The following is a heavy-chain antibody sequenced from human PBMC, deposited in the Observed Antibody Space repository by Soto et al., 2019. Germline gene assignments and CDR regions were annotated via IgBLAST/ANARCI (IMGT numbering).Heavy chain of an antibody. CDR1: GFSLNTRGGG. CDR3: VQRPPPDYDFWSGLSDVFDF. V-gene: IGHV2-5*02. J-gene: IGHJ3*01. CDR2: IFCDDDT. D-gene: IGHD3-3*01. Sequence: GSGATLVNPTHTLTLTCTFSGFSLNTRGGGVGWIRQPPGNALEWLTLIFCDDDTSYSPYLKNRLTITKDTSKNPVDLKMTNMDPEDTATYYCVQRPPPDYDFWSGLSDVFDFWGQGTLVTVSS.